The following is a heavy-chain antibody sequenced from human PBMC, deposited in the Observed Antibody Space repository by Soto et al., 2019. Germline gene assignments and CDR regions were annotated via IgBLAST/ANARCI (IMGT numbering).Heavy chain of an antibody. CDR3: STLPRNRPGFPSNC. Sequence: PGGSLRLSCSGSGFTFRDYALTWFRQTPGKGLECVGFIRSEAYGGTPDYAASVQGRFTISRDDFRGVAYLQMDSLRSEDTGTYYCSTLPRNRPGFPSNCWGQGTQVTVSS. CDR2: IRSEAYGGTP. J-gene: IGHJ4*02. CDR1: GFTFRDYA. V-gene: IGHV3-49*03. D-gene: IGHD3-9*01.